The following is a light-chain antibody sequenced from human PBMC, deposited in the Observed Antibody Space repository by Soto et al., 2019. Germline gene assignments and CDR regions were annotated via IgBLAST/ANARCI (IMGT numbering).Light chain of an antibody. CDR1: RSNIGRNF. Sequence: QSVLTQSPSASGTPGQRVTISCSGSRSNIGRNFAYWYQHVPGTAPRLLIQRNNERPSGVPDRFSGSKSGTSVSLAISGLRSDDEATYYCAAWDDTLDAQVFGGGIKLTVL. CDR2: RNN. J-gene: IGLJ3*02. CDR3: AAWDDTLDAQV. V-gene: IGLV1-47*01.